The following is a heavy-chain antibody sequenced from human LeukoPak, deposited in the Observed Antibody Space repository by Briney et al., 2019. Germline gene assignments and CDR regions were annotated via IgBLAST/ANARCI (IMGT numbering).Heavy chain of an antibody. J-gene: IGHJ4*02. CDR3: AKDLRSSADSKMGAADY. V-gene: IGHV3-21*01. Sequence: GGSLRLSCAASGFTFSSYNMNWVRQAPGKGLEWVSSINSASSHVYYADSMKGRFTISRDNAKNSLFLQMNSLRAEDTAVYYCAKDLRSSADSKMGAADYWGQGTLVTVSS. D-gene: IGHD1-26*01. CDR2: INSASSHV. CDR1: GFTFSSYN.